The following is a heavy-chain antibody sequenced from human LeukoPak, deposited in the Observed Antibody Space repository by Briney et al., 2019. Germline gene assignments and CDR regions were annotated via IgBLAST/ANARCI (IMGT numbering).Heavy chain of an antibody. Sequence: SSETLSLTCTVSGGSISSGGYYWSWIRQHPGKGLEWIGSIYYSGSTNYNPSLKSRVTISVDTSKNQFSLKLSSVTAADTAVYYCARDGDSGNDYWGQGTLVTVSS. CDR1: GGSISSGGYY. J-gene: IGHJ4*02. CDR3: ARDGDSGNDY. CDR2: IYYSGST. V-gene: IGHV4-61*08. D-gene: IGHD1-26*01.